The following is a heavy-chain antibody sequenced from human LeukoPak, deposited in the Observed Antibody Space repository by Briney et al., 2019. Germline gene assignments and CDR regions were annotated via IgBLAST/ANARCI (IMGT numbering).Heavy chain of an antibody. J-gene: IGHJ2*01. CDR2: INWKTGNG. CDR3: TRRAARWQFDL. CDR1: GSNFDDYA. D-gene: IGHD5-24*01. V-gene: IGHV3-9*01. Sequence: PGGSLRLSCAVSGSNFDDYAMHWVRQAPGRGLEWVSGINWKTGNGIYADSVKGRFTISRDNAKNSLYLQMSSLRAEDTALYYCTRRAARWQFDLWGRGTLLTVSS.